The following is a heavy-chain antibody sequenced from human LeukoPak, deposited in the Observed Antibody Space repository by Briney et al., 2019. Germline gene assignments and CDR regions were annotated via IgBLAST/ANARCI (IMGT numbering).Heavy chain of an antibody. CDR2: INHSGST. V-gene: IGHV4-34*01. Sequence: PSETLSLTCAVYGGSFSGYYWSWIRQPPGKGLEWIGEINHSGSTNYNPSLKSRVTISVDTSKNQFSLKLSSVTAADTAVYYCARGGPIVVVPAAMYWIDPWGQGTLVTVSS. J-gene: IGHJ5*02. CDR3: ARGGPIVVVPAAMYWIDP. CDR1: GGSFSGYY. D-gene: IGHD2-2*01.